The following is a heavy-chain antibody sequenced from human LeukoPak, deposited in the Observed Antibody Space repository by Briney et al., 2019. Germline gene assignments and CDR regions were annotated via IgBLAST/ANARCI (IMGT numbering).Heavy chain of an antibody. J-gene: IGHJ4*02. Sequence: GSLRLSCAASGFTFSSYGMHWVRQAPGKGLEWVAVIWYDGSNKYYADSVKGRFTISRDNSKNTLYLQMNSLRAEDTAIYYCARGYSAYDYHRFDYWGQGTLVTVSS. CDR3: ARGYSAYDYHRFDY. V-gene: IGHV3-33*01. CDR2: IWYDGSNK. D-gene: IGHD5-12*01. CDR1: GFTFSSYG.